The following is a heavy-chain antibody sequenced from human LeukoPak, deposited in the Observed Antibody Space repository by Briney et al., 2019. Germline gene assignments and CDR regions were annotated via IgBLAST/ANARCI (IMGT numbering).Heavy chain of an antibody. Sequence: PGGSLRLSCAASGFTFSSYWMSWVRQAPGKGVEWVANIKQDGSEKYYVDSVKGRFTISRDNAKNSLYLQMNSLRAEDTAVYYCARELHHDFWSGYYPAYYFDYWGQGTLVTVSS. CDR3: ARELHHDFWSGYYPAYYFDY. D-gene: IGHD3-3*01. CDR2: IKQDGSEK. V-gene: IGHV3-7*01. CDR1: GFTFSSYW. J-gene: IGHJ4*02.